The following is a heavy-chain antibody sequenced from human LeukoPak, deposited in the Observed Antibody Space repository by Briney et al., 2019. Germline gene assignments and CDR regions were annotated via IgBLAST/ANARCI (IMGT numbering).Heavy chain of an antibody. D-gene: IGHD3-16*01. CDR1: GGSISGYY. CDR3: ARFGVDYDMGV. Sequence: SETLSLTCTVSGGSISGYYWTWVRQPPGKGLEWIGQIHYSGRADYNPSLKSRVTISVDTSKNQMSLKLTSVTAADTAIYYCARFGVDYDMGVWGQGTTVTVCS. J-gene: IGHJ6*02. V-gene: IGHV4-59*01. CDR2: IHYSGRA.